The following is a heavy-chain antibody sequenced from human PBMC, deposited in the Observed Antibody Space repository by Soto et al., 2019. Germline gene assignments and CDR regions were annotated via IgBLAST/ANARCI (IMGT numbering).Heavy chain of an antibody. CDR3: AKDSDSSGWYFGAFDI. Sequence: GGSLRXSXAASGFTFSSYSMNWVRQAPGKGLEWVSAISSSSSNICYADSVKGRFTISRDNSKNTLYLQMNSLRAEDTAVYYCAKDSDSSGWYFGAFDIWGQGTMVTVSS. V-gene: IGHV3-21*04. CDR1: GFTFSSYS. CDR2: ISSSSSNI. D-gene: IGHD6-19*01. J-gene: IGHJ3*02.